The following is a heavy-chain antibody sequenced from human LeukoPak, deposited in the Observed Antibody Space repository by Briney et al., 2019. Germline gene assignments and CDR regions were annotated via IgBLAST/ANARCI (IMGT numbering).Heavy chain of an antibody. V-gene: IGHV3-74*01. CDR2: IDADGSAT. CDR3: ARLTGTSSPGVDY. J-gene: IGHJ4*02. Sequence: GGSLRLSFAASGFTFGSNSMHWVRQAPGKGLVWFSGIDADGSATVYADSVKGRSTISRDNAKNTVFLQMNSLTAEDTAVYFCARLTGTSSPGVDYWGQGTLVTVSS. D-gene: IGHD1-14*01. CDR1: GFTFGSNS.